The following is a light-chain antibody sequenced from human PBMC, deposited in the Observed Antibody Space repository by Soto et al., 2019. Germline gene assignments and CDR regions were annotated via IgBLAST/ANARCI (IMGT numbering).Light chain of an antibody. Sequence: EIVLTQSPGTLSLSPGERATLSCRASQSVSSSDLAWYQQKPGQAPRLLIYGASSRATGIPDRFSGSGSGTDFTLTISRLEPEDFAVYYCQQYGSSWTFGQGTKLDIK. CDR2: GAS. CDR1: QSVSSSD. V-gene: IGKV3-20*01. J-gene: IGKJ1*01. CDR3: QQYGSSWT.